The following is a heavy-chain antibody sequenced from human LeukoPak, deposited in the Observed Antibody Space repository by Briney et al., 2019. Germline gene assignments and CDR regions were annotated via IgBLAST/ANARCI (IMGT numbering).Heavy chain of an antibody. V-gene: IGHV3-48*03. CDR1: GFTFSSYE. J-gene: IGHJ6*02. D-gene: IGHD2-2*01. Sequence: GGSLRLSCAASGFTFSSYEMNWVRQAPGKGLEWVSYISSSGSTIYYADSVKGRFTISRGNAKNSLYLQMNSLRAEDTAVYYCARGGGYCSSTSCYYGMDVWGQGTTVTVSS. CDR3: ARGGGYCSSTSCYYGMDV. CDR2: ISSSGSTI.